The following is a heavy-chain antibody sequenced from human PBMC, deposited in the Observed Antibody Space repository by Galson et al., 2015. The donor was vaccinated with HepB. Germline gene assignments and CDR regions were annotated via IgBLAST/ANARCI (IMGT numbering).Heavy chain of an antibody. J-gene: IGHJ4*02. CDR2: IIPILGIA. CDR1: GGTFSSYT. D-gene: IGHD1-26*01. V-gene: IGHV1-69*04. Sequence: SVKVSCKASGGTFSSYTISWVRQAPGQGLEWMGRIIPILGIANYAQKFQGRVTITADKSTSTAYMELSSLRSEDTAVYYCAREATAEWELIFYYFDYWGQGTLVTVSS. CDR3: AREATAEWELIFYYFDY.